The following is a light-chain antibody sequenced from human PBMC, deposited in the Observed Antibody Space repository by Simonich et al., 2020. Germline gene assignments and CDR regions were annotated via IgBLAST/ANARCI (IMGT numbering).Light chain of an antibody. J-gene: IGLJ2*01. CDR1: SSDVGGYNY. V-gene: IGLV2-14*01. CDR2: DFI. CDR3: SSYTSSSVV. Sequence: QSALTPPAPVSVSPGQSITISCTGTSSDVGGYNYVSWYQQHPGKAPQLMIYDFITRTAGVSNRVAGSKSGNTAALTISGLQAEDEADYYCSSYTSSSVVFGGGTKLTVL.